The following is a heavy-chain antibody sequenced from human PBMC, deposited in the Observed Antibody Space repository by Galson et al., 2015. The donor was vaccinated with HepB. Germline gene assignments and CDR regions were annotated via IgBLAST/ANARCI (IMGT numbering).Heavy chain of an antibody. CDR2: IWYDGSNK. D-gene: IGHD3-10*01. V-gene: IGHV3-33*08. CDR1: GFTFSSYG. Sequence: LRLSCAASGFTFSSYGMHWVRQAPGKGLEWVAVIWYDGSNKYYADSVKGRFTISRDNSKNTLYLQMNSLRAEDTAVYYCARDSRFGELLSYYGMDVWGQGTTVTVSS. CDR3: ARDSRFGELLSYYGMDV. J-gene: IGHJ6*02.